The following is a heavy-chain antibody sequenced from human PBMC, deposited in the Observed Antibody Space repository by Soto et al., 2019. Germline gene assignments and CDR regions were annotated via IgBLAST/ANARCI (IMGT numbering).Heavy chain of an antibody. Sequence: PVGSLRLSCAASGFTFSSYWMHWVRQAPGKGLVWVSRINSDGSSTSYADSVKGRFTISRDNAKNTLYLQMNSLRAEDTAVYYCARDWGWDSSGYYYFDYWGQGTLVTVSS. V-gene: IGHV3-74*01. CDR2: INSDGSST. J-gene: IGHJ4*02. D-gene: IGHD3-22*01. CDR1: GFTFSSYW. CDR3: ARDWGWDSSGYYYFDY.